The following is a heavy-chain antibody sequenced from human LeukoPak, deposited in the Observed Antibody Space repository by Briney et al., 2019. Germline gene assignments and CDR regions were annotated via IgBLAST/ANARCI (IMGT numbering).Heavy chain of an antibody. CDR1: GYTFTSYD. J-gene: IGHJ3*02. Sequence: ASVKVSCKASGYTFTSYDINWVRQATGQGLEWMGWMNPNSGNTGYAQKFQGRVTITRNTSISTAYMELSSLRSEDTAVYYCARRGYNRITATAFDIWGQGTMVTVSS. CDR3: ARRGYNRITATAFDI. V-gene: IGHV1-8*03. CDR2: MNPNSGNT. D-gene: IGHD1-14*01.